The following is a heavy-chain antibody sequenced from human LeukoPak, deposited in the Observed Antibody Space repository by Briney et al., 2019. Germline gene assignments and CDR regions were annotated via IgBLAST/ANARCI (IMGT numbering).Heavy chain of an antibody. V-gene: IGHV4-59*08. CDR1: AGSISPYY. D-gene: IGHD3-10*01. J-gene: IGHJ4*02. Sequence: SETLSPTCTVSAGSISPYYWSWIRQPPGKGLEWIGYIHYSGSTDYNPSLRSRVTMSVDTSKNQFSLNLSSVTAADTAVYYCARGVNPWYFDYWGQGTLVTVSS. CDR3: ARGVNPWYFDY. CDR2: IHYSGST.